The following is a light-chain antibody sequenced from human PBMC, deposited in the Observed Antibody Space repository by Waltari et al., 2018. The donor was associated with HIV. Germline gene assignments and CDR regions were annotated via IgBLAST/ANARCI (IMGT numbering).Light chain of an antibody. Sequence: DIVLTQSPETLSVSLGERAAVHCKSKRSVLSSSNNENFFGLYQHRPGQPPRLLFSGASIRASGVPARFSASASETDFTLTIDDLQPDDLAVYFCQQYYSTPTFG. CDR1: RSVLSSSNNENF. CDR2: GAS. CDR3: QQYYSTPT. J-gene: IGKJ3*01. V-gene: IGKV4-1*01.